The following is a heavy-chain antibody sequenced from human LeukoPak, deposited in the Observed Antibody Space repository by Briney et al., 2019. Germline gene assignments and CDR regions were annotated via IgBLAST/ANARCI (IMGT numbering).Heavy chain of an antibody. V-gene: IGHV6-1*01. CDR2: TYYRSKWYN. D-gene: IGHD3-16*02. Sequence: SQTLSLTCAISGDSVSSNSAAWNWIRQSPSRGLEWLGRTYYRSKWYNDYAVSVKSRITINPDTSKNQFSLQLNSVTPEDTAVYYCARGYYDYVWGSYRLDYWGQGTLVTVSS. CDR1: GDSVSSNSAA. J-gene: IGHJ4*02. CDR3: ARGYYDYVWGSYRLDY.